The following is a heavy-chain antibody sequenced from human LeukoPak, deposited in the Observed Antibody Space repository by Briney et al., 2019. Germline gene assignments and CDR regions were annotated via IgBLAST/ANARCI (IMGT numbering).Heavy chain of an antibody. CDR1: GYTFTSCF. J-gene: IGHJ4*02. Sequence: ASVKVSCKASGYTFTSCFIHWVRQAPGQGLEWMGVINPSGGSTSYAQKFQGRVTMTRDTSTSTVSMELSSLRFEDTAVYYCARGPYSGDWNSDFWGQGTLVTVSS. CDR3: ARGPYSGDWNSDF. D-gene: IGHD6-19*01. V-gene: IGHV1-46*01. CDR2: INPSGGST.